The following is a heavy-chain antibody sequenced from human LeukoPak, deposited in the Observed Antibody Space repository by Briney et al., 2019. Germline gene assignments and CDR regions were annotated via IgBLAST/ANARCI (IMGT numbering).Heavy chain of an antibody. D-gene: IGHD3-16*02. CDR3: AAHEGYVWGGYRRPP. J-gene: IGHJ5*02. Sequence: PGRCLRVSCAASGFTFSSYGMHWVRQAPGRGLEWVAVISYDGSNKYYADSVKGRFTISRDNSKNTLYLQMNSLRAEDTAVYYCAAHEGYVWGGYRRPPWGQGTLVTVSS. V-gene: IGHV3-30*03. CDR1: GFTFSSYG. CDR2: ISYDGSNK.